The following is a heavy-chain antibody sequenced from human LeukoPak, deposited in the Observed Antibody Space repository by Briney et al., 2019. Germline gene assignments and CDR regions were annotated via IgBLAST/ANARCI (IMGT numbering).Heavy chain of an antibody. CDR1: GYSISSGYY. CDR2: IYHSGST. D-gene: IGHD5-12*01. J-gene: IGHJ6*03. Sequence: SETLSLTCTVSGYSISSGYYWGWIRQPPGKGLEWIGSIYHSGSTYYNPSLKSRVTISVDTSKNQFSLKLSSVTAADTAVYYCARAYWAVATIGYYYYYMDVWGKGTTVTISS. CDR3: ARAYWAVATIGYYYYYMDV. V-gene: IGHV4-38-2*02.